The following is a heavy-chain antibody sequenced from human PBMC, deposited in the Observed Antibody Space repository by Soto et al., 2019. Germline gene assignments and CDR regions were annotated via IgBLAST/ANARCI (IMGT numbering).Heavy chain of an antibody. J-gene: IGHJ6*02. V-gene: IGHV1-3*01. CDR3: ARFHRYQPLLFGVSYYYYGMDV. D-gene: IGHD2-21*02. Sequence: QVQLVQSGAEVKKPGASVKVSCKASGYTFTSYAMHWVRQAPGQRLEWMGWINAGNGNTKYSQKFQGRVTITRDTSASTAYMELSSLRSEDTAVYYCARFHRYQPLLFGVSYYYYGMDVWGQGTTVTVSS. CDR2: INAGNGNT. CDR1: GYTFTSYA.